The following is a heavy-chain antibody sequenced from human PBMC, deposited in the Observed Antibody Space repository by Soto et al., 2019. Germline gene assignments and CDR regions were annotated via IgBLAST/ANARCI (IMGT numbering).Heavy chain of an antibody. CDR3: VIRLVTPTYDPNYFNY. Sequence: PGESLKISCKASGYTFTNYWIGWVRQMPGKGLEWMGITYPGDSDSRYSPSFQGQVTIFVDKSITTAYLQWSSLKASDTAMYYCVIRLVTPTYDPNYFNYWGLGTLVTVSS. D-gene: IGHD6-19*01. CDR2: TYPGDSDS. J-gene: IGHJ4*02. CDR1: GYTFTNYW. V-gene: IGHV5-51*01.